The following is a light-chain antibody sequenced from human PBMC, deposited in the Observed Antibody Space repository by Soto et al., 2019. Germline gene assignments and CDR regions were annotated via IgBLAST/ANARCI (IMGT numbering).Light chain of an antibody. V-gene: IGLV2-23*01. J-gene: IGLJ3*02. CDR2: DDN. CDR1: SSDVGNYNL. Sequence: QSVLTQPASVSGSPGQSITISCTGTSSDVGNYNLVSWYQQHPGKVPKFIIYDDNRRPSGISNRFSGSKSGNTAFLTISGLQGEDEADYYCCSYAGSSIWVFGGGTKLTVL. CDR3: CSYAGSSIWV.